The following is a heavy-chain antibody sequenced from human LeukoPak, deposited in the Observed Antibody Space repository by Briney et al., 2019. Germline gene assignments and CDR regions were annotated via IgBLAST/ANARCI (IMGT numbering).Heavy chain of an antibody. J-gene: IGHJ6*02. CDR2: ISSSSSYI. CDR3: ASHTAPADGMDV. V-gene: IGHV3-21*01. Sequence: GGSLRLSCAASGFTFSSYSMNWVRQAPGKGLEWVSSISSSSSYIYYADSVKGRFTISRDNAKNSLYLQMNSLRAEDTAAYYCASHTAPADGMDVWGQGTTVTVSS. D-gene: IGHD5-18*01. CDR1: GFTFSSYS.